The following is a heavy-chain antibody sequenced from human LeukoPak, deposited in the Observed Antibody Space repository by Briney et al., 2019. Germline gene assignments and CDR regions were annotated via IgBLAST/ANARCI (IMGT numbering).Heavy chain of an antibody. V-gene: IGHV4-59*08. CDR1: AGSISSHY. J-gene: IGHJ5*02. Sequence: SQTLSPTSSVSAGSISSHYWSWIRQPPGKGLEWIGYIYYSGSTNYNPSLKSRVTISVDTSKNQFSLKLSSVTAADTAVYYCARHRFDSWFDPWGQGTLVTVSS. CDR3: ARHRFDSWFDP. CDR2: IYYSGST. D-gene: IGHD3-10*01.